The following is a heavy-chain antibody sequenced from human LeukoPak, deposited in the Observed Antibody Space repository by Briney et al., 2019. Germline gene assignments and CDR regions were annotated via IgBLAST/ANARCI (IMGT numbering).Heavy chain of an antibody. CDR3: ARDVTMVRGIFDI. CDR2: ISSSSSTI. D-gene: IGHD3-10*01. J-gene: IGHJ3*02. V-gene: IGHV3-48*01. Sequence: PGGSLRLSCAASGFTFSSYSTNWVRQAPGKGLEWVSYISSSSSTIYYADSVKGRFTISRDNAKNSLYLQMNSLTAEDTAVYYCARDVTMVRGIFDIWGQGTMVTVSS. CDR1: GFTFSSYS.